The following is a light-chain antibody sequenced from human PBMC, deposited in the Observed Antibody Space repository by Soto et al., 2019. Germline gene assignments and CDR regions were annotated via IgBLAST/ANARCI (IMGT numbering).Light chain of an antibody. V-gene: IGKV3D-15*01. J-gene: IGKJ1*01. CDR1: QSVSTN. CDR3: HSYDKWPPGT. Sequence: EIVMTQFPATLSESPGERVTLSCRASQSVSTNVAWYQQKPGEAPRLLIFDASARAVDIPGRFSGSVSGTEFTLTISRLQQEAYAVYFCHSYDKWPPGTFGQGTKVDIK. CDR2: DAS.